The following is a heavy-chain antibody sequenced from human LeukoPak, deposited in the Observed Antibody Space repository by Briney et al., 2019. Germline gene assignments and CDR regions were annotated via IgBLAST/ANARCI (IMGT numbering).Heavy chain of an antibody. J-gene: IGHJ6*03. D-gene: IGHD5-12*01. CDR1: GGSISSYY. Sequence: SETLSLTCTVSGGSISSYYWSWLRQPPGKGLEWIGYIYYSGSTNYNPSLKSRVTISVDTSKNQFSLKPSSVTAADTAVYYCARRLRGYSGYDYYYYMDVWGKGTTVTVSS. CDR3: ARRLRGYSGYDYYYYMDV. CDR2: IYYSGST. V-gene: IGHV4-59*01.